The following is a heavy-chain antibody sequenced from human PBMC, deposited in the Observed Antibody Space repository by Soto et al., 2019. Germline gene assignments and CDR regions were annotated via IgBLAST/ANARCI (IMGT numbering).Heavy chain of an antibody. Sequence: LTRTFSDGNIGGRGCYRSRIKKHPGKGLEWIGYIYYSGSTYYNPSLKSRVTISVDTSKNQFSLKLSSVTAADTAVYYCARVVRSGWYVSGVWGQGTTVTVSS. CDR1: DGNIGGRGCY. J-gene: IGHJ6*02. D-gene: IGHD6-19*01. CDR3: ARVVRSGWYVSGV. CDR2: IYYSGST. V-gene: IGHV4-31*02.